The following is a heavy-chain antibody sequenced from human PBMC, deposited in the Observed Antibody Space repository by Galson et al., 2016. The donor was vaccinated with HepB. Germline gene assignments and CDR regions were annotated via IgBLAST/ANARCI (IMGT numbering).Heavy chain of an antibody. CDR1: GLNFNNYV. D-gene: IGHD2-21*02. CDR2: ISFDVNNK. CDR3: ARGGHIVVVTSTRNFEPFDI. V-gene: IGHV3-30-3*01. J-gene: IGHJ3*02. Sequence: SLRLSCAASGLNFNNYVMHWVRQAPGKGLEWVALISFDVNNKYYADSVKGRFTISRDNSRNTLYLHMSSVTTEDAAMYYCARGGHIVVVTSTRNFEPFDIWGQGTLVTVSS.